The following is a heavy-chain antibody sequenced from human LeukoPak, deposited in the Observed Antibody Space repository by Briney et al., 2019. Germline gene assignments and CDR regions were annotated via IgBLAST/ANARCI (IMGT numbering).Heavy chain of an antibody. Sequence: SETLSLTCIVSGGSISSYYWNWIRQSAGKGLEWIGRIYIGGSTSYNPSLKSRVTMSVDTSKIQFSLNLTSVTAADTAMYYCAREVANSYCSSTSCRDAFDIWGQGTMVTVSS. V-gene: IGHV4-4*07. CDR1: GGSISSYY. CDR3: AREVANSYCSSTSCRDAFDI. D-gene: IGHD2-2*01. J-gene: IGHJ3*02. CDR2: IYIGGST.